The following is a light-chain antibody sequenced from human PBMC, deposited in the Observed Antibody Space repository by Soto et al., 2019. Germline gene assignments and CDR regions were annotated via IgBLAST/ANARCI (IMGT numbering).Light chain of an antibody. CDR1: QSVSNNY. CDR3: QQYGSSGT. CDR2: GAS. J-gene: IGKJ1*01. V-gene: IGKV3-20*01. Sequence: EIGLTQSPGTLSLSPGERATLSCRASQSVSNNYLAWYQQKPGQAPRLLIYGASNRATGIPDRFSGSGSGTDFTLTISRLEPEDFAVYYCQQYGSSGTFGQVTKVDIK.